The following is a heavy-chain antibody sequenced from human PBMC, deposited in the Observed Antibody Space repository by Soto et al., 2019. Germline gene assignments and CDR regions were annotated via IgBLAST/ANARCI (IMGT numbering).Heavy chain of an antibody. CDR2: MNPNNGNT. CDR1: GHTFTSYD. J-gene: IGHJ5*02. CDR3: ARAEGRSLDRVS. Sequence: QVQLVQSGAEVKKPGASVTVSCKASGHTFTSYDIHWVRQATGQGLEWMGWMNPNNGNTGYAQKFQGRVTMTRDTSISTAYMEVSGLRYEDTAVHYCARAEGRSLDRVSWGQGTLVTVSS. D-gene: IGHD3-3*01. V-gene: IGHV1-8*01.